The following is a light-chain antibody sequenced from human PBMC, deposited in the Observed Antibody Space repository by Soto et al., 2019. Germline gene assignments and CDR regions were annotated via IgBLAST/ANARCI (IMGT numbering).Light chain of an antibody. CDR3: QQRSHWPIT. Sequence: EIVLTQSPATLSLSPGEKATLSCRASQSVSSYLAWYQQKPGQAPMLLIYDPSNRATGIPASFSGSGSGTDFTLTISRLEPEAFEVSYCQQRSHWPITFGQGTRLEIK. V-gene: IGKV3-11*01. CDR1: QSVSSY. CDR2: DPS. J-gene: IGKJ5*01.